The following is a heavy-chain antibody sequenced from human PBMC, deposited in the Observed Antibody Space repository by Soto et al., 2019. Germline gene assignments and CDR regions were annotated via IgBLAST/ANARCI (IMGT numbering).Heavy chain of an antibody. V-gene: IGHV4-30-4*01. CDR1: GGSISSGNYY. D-gene: IGHD4-17*01. J-gene: IGHJ4*02. CDR2: ISYSGTT. Sequence: SQTLSLTCTVSGGSISSGNYYWSWIRQPPGKGLEWIGFISYSGTTHYSASLRSRVSISVDTSKNQFSLDLSSVTAADTAVYYCATMGTPVTGMYYFDYWGQGNLVTSPQ. CDR3: ATMGTPVTGMYYFDY.